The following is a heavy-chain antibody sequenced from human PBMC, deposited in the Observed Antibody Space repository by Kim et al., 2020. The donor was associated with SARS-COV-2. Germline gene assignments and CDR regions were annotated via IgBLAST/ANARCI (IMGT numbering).Heavy chain of an antibody. D-gene: IGHD3-22*01. Sequence: SVKGRFTISRDNAKNSLYLQMNSLRAEDTALYYCAKATHDSSLSEGYFDYWGQGTLVTVSS. V-gene: IGHV3-9*01. CDR3: AKATHDSSLSEGYFDY. J-gene: IGHJ4*02.